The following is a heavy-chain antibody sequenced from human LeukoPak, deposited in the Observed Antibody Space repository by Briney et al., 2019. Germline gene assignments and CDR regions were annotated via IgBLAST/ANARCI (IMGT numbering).Heavy chain of an antibody. D-gene: IGHD2-15*01. V-gene: IGHV3-21*01. CDR2: MSSGSSYI. Sequence: GESLRLSCTASGFTFRTYAMTWVRQAPGKGLEWISSMSSGSSYIYYADSVRGRFTISRDNAKHSLSLEMNNLRAEDRAMYYCARDRPTGASRVFVVEWGQGTLVTVSS. CDR3: ARDRPTGASRVFVVE. J-gene: IGHJ4*02. CDR1: GFTFRTYA.